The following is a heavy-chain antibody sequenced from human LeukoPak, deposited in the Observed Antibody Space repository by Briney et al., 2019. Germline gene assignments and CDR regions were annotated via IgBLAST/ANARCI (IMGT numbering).Heavy chain of an antibody. CDR2: IYTSGST. CDR3: ARGNPSLYSSGWYPFDY. J-gene: IGHJ4*02. CDR1: GGSISSDSYY. D-gene: IGHD6-19*01. Sequence: SETLSLTCTVSGGSISSDSYYWTWIRQPAGKGLEWIGRIYTSGSTNYNPSLKSRVTISVDTSKNQFSLRLSSVAAADTALYYCARGNPSLYSSGWYPFDYWGQGTLVTVSS. V-gene: IGHV4-61*02.